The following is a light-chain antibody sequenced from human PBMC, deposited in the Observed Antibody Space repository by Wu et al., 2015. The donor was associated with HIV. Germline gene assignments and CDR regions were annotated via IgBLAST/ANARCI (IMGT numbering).Light chain of an antibody. Sequence: DIQMTQSPSTLSASIGDRVTITCRASQSIRSWLAWYQQKAGKAPKVLIYKASELESGVPSRFGGSGSRTEFTLTISSLQSDDFATYYCQQYNSPPWTFGQGTKVEI. J-gene: IGKJ1*01. CDR3: QQYNSPPWT. CDR1: QSIRSW. CDR2: KAS. V-gene: IGKV1-5*03.